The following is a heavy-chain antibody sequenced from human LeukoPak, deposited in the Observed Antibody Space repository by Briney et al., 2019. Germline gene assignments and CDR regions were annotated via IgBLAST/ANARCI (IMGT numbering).Heavy chain of an antibody. CDR2: IYTSGST. Sequence: SETLSLTCTVSGGSISSYYWSWIRQPAGKGLEWIGRIYTSGSTNYNPSLKSRVTMSVDTSKNQFSLKLSSVTAADTAVYYCATGGADILTGYPHYGMDVWGRGTTVTVSS. V-gene: IGHV4-4*07. J-gene: IGHJ6*02. CDR3: ATGGADILTGYPHYGMDV. CDR1: GGSISSYY. D-gene: IGHD3-9*01.